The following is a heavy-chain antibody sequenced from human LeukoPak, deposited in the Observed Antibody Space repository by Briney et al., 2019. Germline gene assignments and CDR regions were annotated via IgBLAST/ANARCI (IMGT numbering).Heavy chain of an antibody. CDR1: GFTFSSYA. V-gene: IGHV3-30-3*01. J-gene: IGHJ4*02. CDR3: AREASPKALGY. CDR2: ISYDGSNK. Sequence: GRSLRLSCAASGFTFSSYAMHWVRQAPGKGLEWVAVISYDGSNKYYADSVKGRFTISRDNSKNTLYLQMNSLRAEDTAVYYCAREASPKALGYWGQGTLVTVSS.